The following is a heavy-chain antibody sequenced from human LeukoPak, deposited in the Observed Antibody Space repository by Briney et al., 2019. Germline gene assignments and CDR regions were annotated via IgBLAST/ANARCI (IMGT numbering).Heavy chain of an antibody. J-gene: IGHJ4*02. Sequence: SQTLSLTCTVSGGSISSGGYYWSWIRQHPGKGLEWIGYIYYSGSTYYNPSLKSRLIISVDTSKNQFSLKLTSVTAADTAMYYCARVPYGGNPPDYWGQGTPITVSS. CDR2: IYYSGST. D-gene: IGHD4-23*01. CDR3: ARVPYGGNPPDY. CDR1: GGSISSGGYY. V-gene: IGHV4-31*03.